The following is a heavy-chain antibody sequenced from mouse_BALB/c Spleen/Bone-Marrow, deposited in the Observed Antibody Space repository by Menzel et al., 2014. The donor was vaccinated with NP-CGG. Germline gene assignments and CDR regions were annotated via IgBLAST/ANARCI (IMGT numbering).Heavy chain of an antibody. CDR2: ISNGGGST. CDR1: GFTFSSYT. J-gene: IGHJ4*01. V-gene: IGHV5-12-2*01. Sequence: EVQVVESGGGLVQPGGSLKLSCAASGFTFSSYTMSWVRQTPEKRLEWVAYISNGGGSTYYPDTVKGRFTISRGNAKNTLYLQMSSLKSEDTAMYYCARQGYYGSRAMDCWGQVTSVTVSS. D-gene: IGHD1-1*01. CDR3: ARQGYYGSRAMDC.